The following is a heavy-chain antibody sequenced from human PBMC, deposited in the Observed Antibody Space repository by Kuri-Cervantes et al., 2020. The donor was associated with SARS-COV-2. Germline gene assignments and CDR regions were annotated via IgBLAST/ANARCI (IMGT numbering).Heavy chain of an antibody. J-gene: IGHJ6*02. CDR2: INPNSGGT. Sequence: ASVKVSCKVSGYTLTELSIHWVRQAPGQGLEWMGWINPNSGGTNYAQKFQGWVTMTRDTSINTAYMELSRLRSDDTPVYYCARARVRGVITTYYYYGMDVWGQGTTVTVSS. V-gene: IGHV1-2*04. CDR1: GYTLTELS. D-gene: IGHD3-10*01. CDR3: ARARVRGVITTYYYYGMDV.